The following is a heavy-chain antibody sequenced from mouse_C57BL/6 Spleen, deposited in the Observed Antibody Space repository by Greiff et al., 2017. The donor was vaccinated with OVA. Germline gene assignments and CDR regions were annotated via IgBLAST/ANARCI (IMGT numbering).Heavy chain of an antibody. CDR2: IYPGSGST. V-gene: IGHV1-55*01. Sequence: QVQLQQPGAELVKPGASVKMSCKASGYTFTSYWITWVKQRPGQGLEWIGDIYPGSGSTNYNEKFKSKATLTVDTSSSTAYMQLSSLTSEDSAVYFFSRSYGCNLGSFSYRGQGTLVNFS. J-gene: IGHJ3*01. CDR1: GYTFTSYW. D-gene: IGHD1-1*01. CDR3: SRSYGCNLGSFSY.